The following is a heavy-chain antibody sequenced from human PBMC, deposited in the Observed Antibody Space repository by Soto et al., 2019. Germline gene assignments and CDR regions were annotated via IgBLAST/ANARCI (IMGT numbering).Heavy chain of an antibody. CDR3: ARGRYVDY. J-gene: IGHJ4*02. Sequence: QVHLVQYGAEVKKPGASVKVSCKGSGYTFTSYGITWVRQAPGEGLEWMGWISAHNGNTDYAQKLHGRDTVTRDTSTSTAYRELRSMRSDDTAVYYCARGRYVDYWGQGALVTVSS. V-gene: IGHV1-18*01. CDR2: ISAHNGNT. D-gene: IGHD1-1*01. CDR1: GYTFTSYG.